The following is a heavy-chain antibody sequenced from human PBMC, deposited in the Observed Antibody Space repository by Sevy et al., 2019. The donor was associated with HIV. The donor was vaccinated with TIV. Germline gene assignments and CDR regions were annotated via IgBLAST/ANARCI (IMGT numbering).Heavy chain of an antibody. CDR1: GFSLSTNGVG. Sequence: SGPTLVNPTQTLTLTCTFSGFSLSTNGVGVGWIRQPPGKALECLALIYWDDDKHYSPSLKSRLTITKGTSKNQVVLTMTNMDPVDTATYYCARRDYGDYVDWFDPWGQGTLVTVSS. J-gene: IGHJ5*02. D-gene: IGHD4-17*01. V-gene: IGHV2-5*02. CDR2: IYWDDDK. CDR3: ARRDYGDYVDWFDP.